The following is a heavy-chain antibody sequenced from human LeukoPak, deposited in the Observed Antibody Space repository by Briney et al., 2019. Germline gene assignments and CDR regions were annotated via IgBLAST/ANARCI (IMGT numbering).Heavy chain of an antibody. V-gene: IGHV1-8*01. J-gene: IGHJ4*02. Sequence: GASVKVSCKASGYTFTSYDINWVRQATGQGLEWMGWMNPNSGNTGYAQKFQGRVTMTRNTSISTAYMELSSLRSEDTAVYYCARLYYDYVWGSYRYGRFDYWGQGTLVTVSS. D-gene: IGHD3-16*02. CDR1: GYTFTSYD. CDR3: ARLYYDYVWGSYRYGRFDY. CDR2: MNPNSGNT.